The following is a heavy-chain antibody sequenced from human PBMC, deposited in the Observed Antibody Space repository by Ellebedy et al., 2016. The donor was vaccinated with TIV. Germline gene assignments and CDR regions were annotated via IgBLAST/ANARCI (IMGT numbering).Heavy chain of an antibody. CDR3: ARLVDNTDAFDI. J-gene: IGHJ3*02. V-gene: IGHV4-39*01. D-gene: IGHD2-2*02. CDR1: GGSISSSSYY. Sequence: GSLRLXCTVSGGSISSSSYYWGWIRQPPGKGLGWIGNIFYSGSTYYNPSLKSRVTTSVDTSKNQFSLKLSSVTATDTAVYYCARLVDNTDAFDIWGQGTMVTVSS. CDR2: IFYSGST.